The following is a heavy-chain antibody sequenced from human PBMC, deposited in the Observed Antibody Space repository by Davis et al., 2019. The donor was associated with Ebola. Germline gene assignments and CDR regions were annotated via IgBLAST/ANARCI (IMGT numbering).Heavy chain of an antibody. CDR3: ATDEGGSRY. CDR1: GFTFGDYA. D-gene: IGHD1-26*01. CDR2: IKTKTDEGRL. V-gene: IGHV3-15*01. J-gene: IGHJ4*02. Sequence: GESLKISCTTSGFTFGDYAMTWVRQAPGKGLEWVGRIKTKTDEGRLDYAEAVKGRFTMSRDDVRNTMSLHMSGLKTEDTGVYYCATDEGGSRYWGQGSRVIVSS.